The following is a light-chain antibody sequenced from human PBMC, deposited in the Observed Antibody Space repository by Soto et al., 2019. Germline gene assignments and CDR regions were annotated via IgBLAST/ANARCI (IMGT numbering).Light chain of an antibody. CDR2: GAS. CDR1: QSVSSSY. J-gene: IGKJ2*01. CDR3: QQYGGSPPYT. V-gene: IGKV3-20*01. Sequence: EIVLTQSPGTLSLSPGERATLSCRASQSVSSSYLAWYQQKPGQAPRLLIYGASSRATGVPARFSGSGSGTDFTLTISRLEPEDFGAYYCQQYGGSPPYTFGQGTKLEIK.